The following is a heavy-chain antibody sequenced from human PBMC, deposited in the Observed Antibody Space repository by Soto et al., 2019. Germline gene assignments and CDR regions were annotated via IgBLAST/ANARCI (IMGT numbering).Heavy chain of an antibody. CDR3: ARRGRRSGNYADAFDI. Sequence: VGSLRLSCAASGFTFSGYWMSWARQAPGKGLEWVANIKQDGSENYFVDSVKGRFTISRDNAKNSLYLQMNSLKTDDTAVYYCARRGRRSGNYADAFDICGQRTMVTVSS. CDR1: GFTFSGYW. J-gene: IGHJ3*02. D-gene: IGHD1-26*01. V-gene: IGHV3-7*03. CDR2: IKQDGSEN.